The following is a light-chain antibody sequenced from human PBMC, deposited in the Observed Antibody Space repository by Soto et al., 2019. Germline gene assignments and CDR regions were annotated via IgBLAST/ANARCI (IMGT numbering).Light chain of an antibody. CDR2: DAS. CDR3: QQSDSTPYT. J-gene: IGKJ2*01. CDR1: QTISTY. Sequence: DLQMTQSPSSLSASVGDRVTITCRASQTISTYLNWYQQKPGKAPSLLIYDASSLLSGVPSRFSGSGSGTDFTLTIASLQPEDFSTYYCQQSDSTPYTFGQGTKVEI. V-gene: IGKV1-39*01.